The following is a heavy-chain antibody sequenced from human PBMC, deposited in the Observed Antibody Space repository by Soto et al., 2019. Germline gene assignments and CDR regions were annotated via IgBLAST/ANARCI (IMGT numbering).Heavy chain of an antibody. Sequence: SETLSLTCTVSGGSISTYYWSWIRQPPGKGLEWIGYIYYSGSTNYNPSLKSRVTISVDTSKNQFSLKLSSVTAADTAVYYCARVWGGAFDIWGQGTMVTVSS. CDR3: ARVWGGAFDI. CDR2: IYYSGST. J-gene: IGHJ3*02. D-gene: IGHD3-10*01. CDR1: GGSISTYY. V-gene: IGHV4-59*01.